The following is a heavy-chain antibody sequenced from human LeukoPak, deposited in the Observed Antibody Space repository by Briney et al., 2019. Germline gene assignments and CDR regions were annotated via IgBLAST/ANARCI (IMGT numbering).Heavy chain of an antibody. CDR2: ISSSSSYI. Sequence: PGGSLRLSCAASGFTFSSYSMNWVRQAPGKGLEWVSSISSSSSYIYYADSVKGRFTISRDNAKNSLYLQMNSLRAEDTAVYYCAREVVVVVAASNYYYYMDVWGKGTTVTVSS. D-gene: IGHD2-15*01. CDR3: AREVVVVVAASNYYYYMDV. J-gene: IGHJ6*03. CDR1: GFTFSSYS. V-gene: IGHV3-21*01.